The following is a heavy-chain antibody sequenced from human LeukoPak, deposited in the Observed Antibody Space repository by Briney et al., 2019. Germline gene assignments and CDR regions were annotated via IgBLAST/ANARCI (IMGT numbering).Heavy chain of an antibody. CDR1: GFTFSTNA. D-gene: IGHD5-24*01. CDR2: IKEDGTET. J-gene: IGHJ4*02. V-gene: IGHV3-7*03. Sequence: PGGSLRLSCLTSGFTFSTNAMSWVRQAPGKGLEWVANIKEDGTETYYVDSVKGRFTISRDNAKNSLYLQMNSLRVEDTAVYYCAKGGRSLQTYWGQGTLVTVSS. CDR3: AKGGRSLQTY.